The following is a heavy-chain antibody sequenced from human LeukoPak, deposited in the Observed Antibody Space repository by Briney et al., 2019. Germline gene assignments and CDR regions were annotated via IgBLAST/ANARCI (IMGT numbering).Heavy chain of an antibody. J-gene: IGHJ4*02. CDR3: AKDQSSFCSRSSCYALHY. V-gene: IGHV3-7*01. Sequence: GGSLRLSCAASGFSFNNYWMGWVRQAPGKGLEWVANIKQDGSEKYYVDSVTGRFTISRDNAKNSLYLQMNSLRAEDTAVYYCAKDQSSFCSRSSCYALHYWGQGTLATVSS. D-gene: IGHD2-2*01. CDR2: IKQDGSEK. CDR1: GFSFNNYW.